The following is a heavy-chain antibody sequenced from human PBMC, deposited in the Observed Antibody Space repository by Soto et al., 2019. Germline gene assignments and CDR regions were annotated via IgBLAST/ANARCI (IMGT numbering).Heavy chain of an antibody. D-gene: IGHD3-22*01. CDR2: IWYDGSNK. Sequence: QVQLVESGGGVVQPGRSLRLSCAASGFTFSSYGIHWVRQAPGKGLEWVAVIWYDGSNKYYADSVKGRFTISRDNSKNTLYLQMNSLRAEDTAVYYCATDYYDSSGNDYWGQGTLVTVSS. CDR1: GFTFSSYG. CDR3: ATDYYDSSGNDY. J-gene: IGHJ4*02. V-gene: IGHV3-33*01.